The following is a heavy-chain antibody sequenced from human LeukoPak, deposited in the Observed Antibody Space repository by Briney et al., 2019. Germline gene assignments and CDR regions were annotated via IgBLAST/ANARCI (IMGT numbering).Heavy chain of an antibody. CDR3: ARGAYCSSTSCATGYYGMDV. J-gene: IGHJ6*02. D-gene: IGHD2-2*01. CDR1: GFTFSRYE. Sequence: GGSLRLSCAASGFTFSRYEMNWVRQAPGKRLEWVSYISSSGSTIYYADSVKGRFTISRDNAKNSLYLEMNRLRAKDTAVYYCARGAYCSSTSCATGYYGMDVWGQGTTVTVSS. CDR2: ISSSGSTI. V-gene: IGHV3-48*03.